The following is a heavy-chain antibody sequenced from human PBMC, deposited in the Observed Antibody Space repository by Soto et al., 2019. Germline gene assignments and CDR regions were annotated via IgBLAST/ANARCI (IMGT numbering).Heavy chain of an antibody. V-gene: IGHV4-38-2*01. D-gene: IGHD1-1*01. J-gene: IGHJ4*02. CDR1: GYSISTGFN. CDR2: IYHSGST. CDR3: ARGWDTGFYHFDS. Sequence: SQTLSLTCAVSGYSISTGFNWRWIRQPPGKGLEWMGSIYHSGSTYYNLSVKSRVTISADTSKNQISLKLISVTAAATALYYCARGWDTGFYHFDSWGQGTLVTVSS.